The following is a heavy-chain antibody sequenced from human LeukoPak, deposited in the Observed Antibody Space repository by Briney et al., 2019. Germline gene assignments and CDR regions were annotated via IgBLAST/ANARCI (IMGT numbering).Heavy chain of an antibody. J-gene: IGHJ4*02. V-gene: IGHV4-59*01. CDR1: GGSISSYY. CDR2: IYYSGST. Sequence: SETLSLTCTVSGGSISSYYWSWIRQPPGKGLEWIGYIYYSGSTNYNPSLKSRVTISVDASKNQFSLKLSSVTAADTAVYYCAREGDFWRRNYYFDYWGQGTLVTVSS. D-gene: IGHD3-3*01. CDR3: AREGDFWRRNYYFDY.